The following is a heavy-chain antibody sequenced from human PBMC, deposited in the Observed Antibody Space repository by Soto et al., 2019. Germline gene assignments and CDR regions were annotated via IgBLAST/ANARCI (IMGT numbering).Heavy chain of an antibody. D-gene: IGHD3-22*01. Sequence: GASVKVSCKASGCTFSSYAISWVRQAPGQGLEWMGGIIPIFGTANYAQEFQGRVTITADKSTSTAYMELSSLRSEDTAVYYCARKSSSGYYGWFNPWGQGTLVTVSS. J-gene: IGHJ5*02. CDR1: GCTFSSYA. V-gene: IGHV1-69*06. CDR2: IIPIFGTA. CDR3: ARKSSSGYYGWFNP.